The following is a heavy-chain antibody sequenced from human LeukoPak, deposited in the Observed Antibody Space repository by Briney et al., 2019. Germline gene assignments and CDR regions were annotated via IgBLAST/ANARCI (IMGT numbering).Heavy chain of an antibody. D-gene: IGHD3-22*01. J-gene: IGHJ4*02. V-gene: IGHV3-30*03. CDR3: ASPPIYYYDSSGYSLDY. CDR1: GFTFSSYG. CDR2: ISYDESDK. Sequence: PGRSLRLSCAASGFTFSSYGMHWVRQAPGKGLEWVAVISYDESDKYYADSVKGRFTISRDNSKNTLYLQMNSLRAEDTAVYYCASPPIYYYDSSGYSLDYWGQGTLVTVSS.